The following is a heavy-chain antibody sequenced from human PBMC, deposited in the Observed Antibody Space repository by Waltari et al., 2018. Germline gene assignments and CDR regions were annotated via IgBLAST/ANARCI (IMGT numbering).Heavy chain of an antibody. CDR2: IYSGGST. V-gene: IGHV3-23*03. D-gene: IGHD6-6*01. CDR3: AKDLPLGTGRYSSSFDAFDI. Sequence: EVQLLESGGGLVQPGGSLRLSCAASGFTFSSYAMSWVRQAPGKGLEWVSGIYSGGSTYYSDSVKGRFTISRDNSKNTLYLQMNSLRAEDTAVYYCAKDLPLGTGRYSSSFDAFDIWGQGTMVTVSS. CDR1: GFTFSSYA. J-gene: IGHJ3*02.